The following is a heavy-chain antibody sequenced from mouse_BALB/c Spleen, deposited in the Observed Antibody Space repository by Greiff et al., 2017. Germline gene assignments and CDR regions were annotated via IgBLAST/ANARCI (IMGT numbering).Heavy chain of an antibody. Sequence: DVQLQESGPGLVKPSQSLSLTCTVTGYSITSDYAWNWIRQFPGNKLEWMGYISYSGSTSYNPSLKSRISITRDTSKNQFFLQLNSVTTEDTATYYCARSDGYDVYFDYWGQGTTLTVSS. V-gene: IGHV3-2*02. CDR3: ARSDGYDVYFDY. CDR2: ISYSGST. CDR1: GYSITSDYA. J-gene: IGHJ2*01. D-gene: IGHD2-2*01.